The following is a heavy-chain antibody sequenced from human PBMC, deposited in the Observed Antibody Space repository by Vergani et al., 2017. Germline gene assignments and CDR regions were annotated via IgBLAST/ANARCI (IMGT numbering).Heavy chain of an antibody. CDR1: GYTFTSYG. J-gene: IGHJ4*02. V-gene: IGHV7-4-1*02. Sequence: QVQLVQSGAEVKKPGASVKVSCKASGYTFTSYGISWVRQAPGQGLEWMGWISAYNGNTTYAQGFTGRFVFSLDTSVSTAYLQISSLKAEDTAVYYCARKTDNWLAWGNYFDYWGQGTLVTVSS. CDR2: ISAYNGNT. D-gene: IGHD1-20*01. CDR3: ARKTDNWLAWGNYFDY.